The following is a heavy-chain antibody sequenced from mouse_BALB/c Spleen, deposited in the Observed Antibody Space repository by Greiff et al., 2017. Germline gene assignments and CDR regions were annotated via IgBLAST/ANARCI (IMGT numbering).Heavy chain of an antibody. V-gene: IGHV1-69*02. Sequence: QVQLQQSGAELVKPGASVKLSCKASGYTFTSYWMHWVKQRPGQGLEWIGEIDPSDSYTNYNQKFKGKATLTVDKSSSTAYMQLSSLTSEDSAVYYCARWYYGTSHWFAYWGQGTLVTVSA. J-gene: IGHJ3*01. CDR3: ARWYYGTSHWFAY. CDR1: GYTFTSYW. D-gene: IGHD2-1*01. CDR2: IDPSDSYT.